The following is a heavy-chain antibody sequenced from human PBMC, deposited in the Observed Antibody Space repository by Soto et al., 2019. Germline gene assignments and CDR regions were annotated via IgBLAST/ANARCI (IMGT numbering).Heavy chain of an antibody. CDR1: GGSFSGYY. CDR2: INHSGST. Sequence: SETLSLTCAVYGGSFSGYYWSWIRQPPGKGLEWIGEINHSGSTNYNPSLKSRVTISVDTSKNQFSLKLSSVTAADTAVYYCARGRITMVRGANRSYYYYYYMDVWGKGTTVTVSS. D-gene: IGHD3-10*01. CDR3: ARGRITMVRGANRSYYYYYYMDV. J-gene: IGHJ6*03. V-gene: IGHV4-34*01.